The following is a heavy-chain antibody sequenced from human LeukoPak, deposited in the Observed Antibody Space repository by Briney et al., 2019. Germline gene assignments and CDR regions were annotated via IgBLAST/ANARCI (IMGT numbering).Heavy chain of an antibody. V-gene: IGHV4-59*01. D-gene: IGHD6-13*01. Sequence: SETLSLTCTVSGGSISSYYWSWIRQPPGKGLEWIGFIYYSGNTNYNPSLKSRVTISVDTSKNQFSLKLSSVSAADTAVYYCARLAGGGYSSSWNWFDPWGQGTLVTVSS. CDR1: GGSISSYY. J-gene: IGHJ5*02. CDR2: IYYSGNT. CDR3: ARLAGGGYSSSWNWFDP.